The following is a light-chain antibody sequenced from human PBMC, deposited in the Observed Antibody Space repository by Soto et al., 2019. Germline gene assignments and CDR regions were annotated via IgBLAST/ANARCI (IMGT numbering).Light chain of an antibody. Sequence: QSALTQPASVSGSPGQSITISFTGTSSDVGLYDYVSWYQQHPGKAPQLMIYAVSNRPSGVSNRFSASKSGNTASLFISGLHADDGGLYYCSRYTRDSSSLCGSGPKVIVL. J-gene: IGLJ1*01. V-gene: IGLV2-14*01. CDR1: SSDVGLYDY. CDR2: AVS. CDR3: SRYTRDSSSL.